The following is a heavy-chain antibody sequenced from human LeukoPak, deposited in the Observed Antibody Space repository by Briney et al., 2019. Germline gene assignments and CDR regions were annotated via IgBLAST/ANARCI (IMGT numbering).Heavy chain of an antibody. CDR2: ISGSGGST. D-gene: IGHD4-17*01. V-gene: IGHV3-23*01. Sequence: GGSLRLSCAASGFTFSSYAMSWVRRAPGKGLEWVSAISGSGGSTYYADSVKGRFTISRDNSKNTLYLQMNSLRAEDTAVYYCAKSDYGDYNYFDYWGQGTLVTVSS. CDR1: GFTFSSYA. J-gene: IGHJ4*02. CDR3: AKSDYGDYNYFDY.